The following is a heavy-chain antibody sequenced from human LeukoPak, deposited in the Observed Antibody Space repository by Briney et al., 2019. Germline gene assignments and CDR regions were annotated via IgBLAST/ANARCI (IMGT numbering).Heavy chain of an antibody. Sequence: SETLSLTCTVSGGSISSGSYYWSWIRQPPGKGLEWIGYIYYSGSTTYNPSLKSRVTISVDTSKNQFSLKLTSVTAADTAMYYCARYYCTSNTCYYFDYWGQGTLVTVSS. D-gene: IGHD2-2*01. CDR3: ARYYCTSNTCYYFDY. V-gene: IGHV4-61*01. CDR1: GGSISSGSYY. J-gene: IGHJ4*02. CDR2: IYYSGST.